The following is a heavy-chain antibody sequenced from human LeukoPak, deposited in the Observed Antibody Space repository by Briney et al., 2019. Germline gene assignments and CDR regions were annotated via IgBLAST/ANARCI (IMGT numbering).Heavy chain of an antibody. CDR1: GGSISSSSYY. CDR3: ARHVTVAGANY. J-gene: IGHJ4*02. D-gene: IGHD6-19*01. CDR2: IYYSGST. V-gene: IGHV4-39*01. Sequence: SETLSLTCTVSGGSISSSSYYWGWIRQPPGKGPEWIGSIYYSGSTYYNPSLKSRVTISVDTSKNQFSLKLSSVAAADTAVYYCARHVTVAGANYWGQGTLVTVSS.